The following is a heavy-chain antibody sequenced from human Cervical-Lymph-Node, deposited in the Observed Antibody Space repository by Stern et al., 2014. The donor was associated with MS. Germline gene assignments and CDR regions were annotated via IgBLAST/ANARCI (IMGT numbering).Heavy chain of an antibody. CDR2: ISPDGSDK. J-gene: IGHJ4*02. V-gene: IGHV3-30*18. CDR3: AKDRVPGLTGPDLFGFDY. Sequence: VQLVESGGGVVQPGTSLRLSCAASGFNFSSYGINWVRQAPGQGLEWVGGISPDGSDKHYADSVKCRFTISRDNSKNTLYLQMNSLRAEDTAVYYCAKDRVPGLTGPDLFGFDYWGQGTLVTVSS. CDR1: GFNFSSYG. D-gene: IGHD2-8*02.